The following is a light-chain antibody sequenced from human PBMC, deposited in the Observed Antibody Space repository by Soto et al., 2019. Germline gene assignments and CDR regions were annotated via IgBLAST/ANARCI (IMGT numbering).Light chain of an antibody. Sequence: QSALTQPASVSGSAGQSITIYCSGTMRDVGAYNLVSWYQQHPGTAPKLIIYEVRNRPSGGSDRFSGSKSGNTASLTISGLQAEDEADYYCSSYRNTDTLVFGTGTKLTVL. CDR1: MRDVGAYNL. V-gene: IGLV2-14*01. CDR3: SSYRNTDTLV. CDR2: EVR. J-gene: IGLJ1*01.